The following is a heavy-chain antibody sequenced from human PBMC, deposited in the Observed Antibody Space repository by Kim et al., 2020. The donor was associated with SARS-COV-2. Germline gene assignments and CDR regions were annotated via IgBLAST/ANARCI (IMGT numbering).Heavy chain of an antibody. V-gene: IGHV5-51*01. CDR1: GYNFNNYL. CDR3: ARRDIGIGHFDLDL. J-gene: IGHJ6*02. D-gene: IGHD3-3*01. CDR2: INPGDSDA. Sequence: GESLKISCKGSGYNFNNYLIDWVRQMPGKGLEWMGIINPGDSDARYNPSFQGQVTISVDKSIRTAYLQWSSLKASDTAIYYCARRDIGIGHFDLDLWGRGATVTVSS.